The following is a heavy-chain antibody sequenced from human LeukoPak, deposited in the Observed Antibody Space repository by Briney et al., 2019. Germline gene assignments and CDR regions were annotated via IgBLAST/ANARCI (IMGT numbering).Heavy chain of an antibody. CDR1: GFTFSTYA. J-gene: IGHJ5*01. Sequence: PGGSLRLSCAASGFTFSTYAMTWVRQAPGKGLEWVSSITSSGGGTYYADSVRGRFTISRDNSKNTLYLQMKSLRVEDTAIYYCARAPLGRGFDSWGQGTLVTVSS. CDR3: ARAPLGRGFDS. D-gene: IGHD1-1*01. CDR2: ITSSGGGT. V-gene: IGHV3-23*01.